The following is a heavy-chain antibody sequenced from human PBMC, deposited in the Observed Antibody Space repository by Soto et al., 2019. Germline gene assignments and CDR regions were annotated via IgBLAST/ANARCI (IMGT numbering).Heavy chain of an antibody. J-gene: IGHJ3*02. D-gene: IGHD3-3*01. V-gene: IGHV1-18*04. CDR2: ISAYNGNT. CDR3: ARSYRPTYYDFWSVYPSGAFDI. CDR1: GYTFTSYG. Sequence: ASVKVSCKASGYTFTSYGISWVRQAPGQGLEWMGWISAYNGNTNYAQKLQGRVTMTTDTSTSTAYMELRSLRSDDTAVYYCARSYRPTYYDFWSVYPSGAFDIWGQGTMVPVSS.